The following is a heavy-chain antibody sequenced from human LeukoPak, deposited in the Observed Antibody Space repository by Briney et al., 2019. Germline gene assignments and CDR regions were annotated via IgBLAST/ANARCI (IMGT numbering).Heavy chain of an antibody. J-gene: IGHJ4*02. Sequence: ALVKPSCKASGYIFSSFDINRGRQATGQGLEWMGGMNPNSGNTGYAQKFQGRITMTRNSSITTAYMELSSLRSEDTALYYCARRHGRCSDGSCYYPDYWGQGTLVTVSS. CDR2: MNPNSGNT. CDR1: GYIFSSFD. D-gene: IGHD2-15*01. V-gene: IGHV1-8*01. CDR3: ARRHGRCSDGSCYYPDY.